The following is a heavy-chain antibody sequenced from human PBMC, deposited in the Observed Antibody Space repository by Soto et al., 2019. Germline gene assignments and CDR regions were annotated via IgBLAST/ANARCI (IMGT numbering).Heavy chain of an antibody. D-gene: IGHD2-8*02. V-gene: IGHV3-30*03. J-gene: IGHJ4*02. Sequence: QVLLVESGGGVVQPGRSLRLSCAVSGFTVSTHGMHWVRQAPGKGMEWVAVISRDGNTKYYADSVKGRFTISRDNSRNTLFLEMYSLRGDDMAVYYCTGEVASGYWGQGTLVTVSA. CDR3: TGEVASGY. CDR1: GFTVSTHG. CDR2: ISRDGNTK.